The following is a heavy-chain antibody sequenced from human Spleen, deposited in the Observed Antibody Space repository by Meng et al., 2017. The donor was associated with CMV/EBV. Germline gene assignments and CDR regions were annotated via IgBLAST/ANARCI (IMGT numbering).Heavy chain of an antibody. Sequence: GGSLRLSCAASGFSFSRYGMHWVRQPPGKGLEWVAFIRYDGSNKYYADSVKGRFTISRDNSKNTLYLQMNSLRAEDTAVYYCAKIKYYYDSSGFEAWGQGTMVTVSS. D-gene: IGHD3-22*01. CDR1: GFSFSRYG. CDR3: AKIKYYYDSSGFEA. V-gene: IGHV3-30*02. J-gene: IGHJ3*01. CDR2: IRYDGSNK.